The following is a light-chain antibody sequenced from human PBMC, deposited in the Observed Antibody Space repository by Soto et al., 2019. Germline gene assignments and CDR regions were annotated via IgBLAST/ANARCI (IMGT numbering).Light chain of an antibody. V-gene: IGLV2-23*01. Sequence: QSVLTQPASVSGSPGQSITISCTRTSSDVGNYNLVSWYQQHPGKAPKLMIYEGSKRPSGVSNRFSASKSGNTASLTISGLQAEDEADYYCSSYVGSVIFGGGTKHTVL. CDR3: SSYVGSVI. J-gene: IGLJ2*01. CDR2: EGS. CDR1: SSDVGNYNL.